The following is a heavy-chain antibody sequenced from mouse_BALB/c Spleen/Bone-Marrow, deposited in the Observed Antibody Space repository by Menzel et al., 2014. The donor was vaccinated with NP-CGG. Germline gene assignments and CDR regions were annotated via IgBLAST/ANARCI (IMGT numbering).Heavy chain of an antibody. CDR1: GYSFTNYW. V-gene: IGHV1-7*01. D-gene: IGHD2-1*01. Sequence: QVQLQQPGAELAKPGASVKMSCKASGYSFTNYWMHWVKQRPGQGLEWIGYISPSTGYSEYNQKFKDKATLTADKSPNIAYMQLSSLTSEDSAVYYCARYGNYPLFAYWGQGTLVTVSA. CDR2: ISPSTGYS. CDR3: ARYGNYPLFAY. J-gene: IGHJ3*01.